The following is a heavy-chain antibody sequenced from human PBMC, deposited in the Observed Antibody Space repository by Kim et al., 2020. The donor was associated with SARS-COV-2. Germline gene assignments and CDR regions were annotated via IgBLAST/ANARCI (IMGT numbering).Heavy chain of an antibody. V-gene: IGHV3-23*01. J-gene: IGHJ4*02. D-gene: IGHD5-18*01. CDR3: AKISGYSYSNPGDY. Sequence: AAPVKGRFTISRDNSKNTLYLQMNSLRAEDTAVYYCAKISGYSYSNPGDYWGQGTLVTVSS.